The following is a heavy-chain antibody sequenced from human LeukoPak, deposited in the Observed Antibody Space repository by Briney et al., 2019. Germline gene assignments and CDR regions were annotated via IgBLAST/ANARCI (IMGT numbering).Heavy chain of an antibody. CDR3: ARDPQWELPDPYFLDY. CDR1: GFTFSSHW. V-gene: IGHV3-7*01. D-gene: IGHD1-26*01. CDR2: IKQDGSDK. Sequence: GGSLRLSCAVSGFTFSSHWMSWVRQAPGKGLEWVANIKQDGSDKYHVDSVKGRFTISRDNAKNSLYLQMDSLRAEDTAVYYCARDPQWELPDPYFLDYWGQGTLVSVSS. J-gene: IGHJ4*02.